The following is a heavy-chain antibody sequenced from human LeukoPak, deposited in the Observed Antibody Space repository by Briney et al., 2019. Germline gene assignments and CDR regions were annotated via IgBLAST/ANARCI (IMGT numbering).Heavy chain of an antibody. CDR2: ISYDGSNK. CDR3: ASLKAVAGTQVILDY. Sequence: GGSLRLSCEASGFIFSTYAVHCVRQAPGKGLEWAALISYDGSNKQFADSVKGRFTISRDNSKNTIYLQMNSLRAEDTAVYYCASLKAVAGTQVILDYGGQGSLVTVSS. J-gene: IGHJ4*02. V-gene: IGHV3-30-3*01. D-gene: IGHD6-19*01. CDR1: GFIFSTYA.